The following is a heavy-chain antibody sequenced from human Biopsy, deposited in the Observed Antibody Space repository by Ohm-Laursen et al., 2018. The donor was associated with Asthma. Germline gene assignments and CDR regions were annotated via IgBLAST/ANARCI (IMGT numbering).Heavy chain of an antibody. CDR3: ASDLGGYYYDSSGYSSDY. V-gene: IGHV3-72*01. CDR2: TSNKANCYTT. CDR1: GFTFSDHY. Sequence: SLRLSCAASGFTFSDHYMVWVRQVPGKGLEWVGRTSNKANCYTTEYAASVKGRFTISRDDSKNSLYLQMNSLKTEDSAVYYCASDLGGYYYDSSGYSSDYWGQGTLVTVSS. D-gene: IGHD3-22*01. J-gene: IGHJ4*02.